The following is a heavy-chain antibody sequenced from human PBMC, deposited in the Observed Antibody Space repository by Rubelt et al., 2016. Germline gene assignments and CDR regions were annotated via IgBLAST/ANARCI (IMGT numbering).Heavy chain of an antibody. J-gene: IGHJ4*02. Sequence: QVQLVESGGGVVQPGRPLRLSCAASGFTFSSYAMHWVRQAPGQGLEWVAVISYDGTKKYYADSVKGRFTISRDKSKNTLYLQMNSLRAEDTAVYYCASSSGWYFDYWGQGTLVTVSS. CDR1: GFTFSSYA. CDR3: ASSSGWYFDY. V-gene: IGHV3-30*04. D-gene: IGHD6-19*01. CDR2: ISYDGTKK.